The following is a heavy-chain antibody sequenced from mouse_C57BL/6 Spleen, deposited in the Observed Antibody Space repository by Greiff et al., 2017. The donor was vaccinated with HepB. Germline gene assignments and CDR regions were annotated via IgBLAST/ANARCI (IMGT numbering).Heavy chain of an antibody. D-gene: IGHD2-3*01. Sequence: VKLVESGAELARPGASVKLSCKASGYTFTSYGISWVKQRTGQGLEWIGEIYPRSGNTYYNEKFKGKATLTADKSSSTAYMELRSLTSEDSAVYFCARRNGYSYYAMDYWGQRTSVTVSS. J-gene: IGHJ4*01. CDR2: IYPRSGNT. CDR3: ARRNGYSYYAMDY. CDR1: GYTFTSYG. V-gene: IGHV1-81*01.